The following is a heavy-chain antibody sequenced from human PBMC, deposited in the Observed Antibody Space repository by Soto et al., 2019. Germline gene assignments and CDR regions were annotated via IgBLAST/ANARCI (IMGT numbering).Heavy chain of an antibody. V-gene: IGHV4-59*01. CDR1: GGSISSYY. J-gene: IGHJ5*02. Sequence: PSETLSLTCTVSGGSISSYYWSWIRQPPGKGLEWIGYIYYSGSTNYNPSLKSRVTISVDTSKNQFSLKLSSVTAADTAVYYCARVGYYYDSSGYYDWFDPWGQGTLVTVSS. CDR2: IYYSGST. CDR3: ARVGYYYDSSGYYDWFDP. D-gene: IGHD3-22*01.